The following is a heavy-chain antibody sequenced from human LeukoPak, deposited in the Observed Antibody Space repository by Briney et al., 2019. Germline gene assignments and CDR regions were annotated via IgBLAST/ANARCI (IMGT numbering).Heavy chain of an antibody. D-gene: IGHD3-22*01. CDR1: GFTFSKYG. Sequence: TGGSLRLSCAASGFTFSKYGIHWVRQAPGKGLEWVAFIRYDGSNKYYADSVKGRFTISRDNSKNTLYLQMNSLRAEDTAVYYCAKVLARYYYDSSGYFDYWGQGTLVTVSS. CDR3: AKVLARYYYDSSGYFDY. V-gene: IGHV3-30*02. J-gene: IGHJ4*02. CDR2: IRYDGSNK.